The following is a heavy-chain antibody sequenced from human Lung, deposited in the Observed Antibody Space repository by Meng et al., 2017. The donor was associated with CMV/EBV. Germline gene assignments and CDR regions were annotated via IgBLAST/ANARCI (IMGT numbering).Heavy chain of an antibody. J-gene: IGHJ4*02. D-gene: IGHD3-22*01. Sequence: SXTXSLXCTVSGGSISSSSYYWGWIRQPPGKGLEWIGSIYYSGSTYYNPSLKSRVTISVDTSKNQFSLKLSSVTAADTAVYYCARQGSVYYYDSSGQSPDYWXPGNLV. CDR3: ARQGSVYYYDSSGQSPDY. CDR1: GGSISSSSYY. V-gene: IGHV4-39*01. CDR2: IYYSGST.